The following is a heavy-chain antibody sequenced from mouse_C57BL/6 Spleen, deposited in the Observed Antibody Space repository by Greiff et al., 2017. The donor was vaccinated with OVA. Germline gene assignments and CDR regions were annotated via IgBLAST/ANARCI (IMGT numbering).Heavy chain of an antibody. CDR1: GYTFTSCG. J-gene: IGHJ1*03. V-gene: IGHV1-81*01. Sequence: QVHVKQSGAELARPGASVKLSCKASGYTFTSCGISWVKQRTGQGLEWIGEIYPRSGNTYYNEKFKGKATLTADKSSSTAYMELRSLTSEDSAVYFCARRGDYYGSSYRYFDVWGTGTTVTVSS. D-gene: IGHD1-1*01. CDR2: IYPRSGNT. CDR3: ARRGDYYGSSYRYFDV.